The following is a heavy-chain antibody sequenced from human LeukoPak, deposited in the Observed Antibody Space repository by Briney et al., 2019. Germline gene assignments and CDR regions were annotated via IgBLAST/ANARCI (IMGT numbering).Heavy chain of an antibody. V-gene: IGHV1-2*02. Sequence: ASVKVSCKASGYTFTSYGISWVRQAPGQGLEWMGWINPNSGGTNYAQKFQGRVTMTRDTSISTAYMELSRLRSDDTAVYYCARDRVVGFSGLYYYYMDVWGKGTTVTVSS. D-gene: IGHD2/OR15-2a*01. CDR1: GYTFTSYG. J-gene: IGHJ6*03. CDR3: ARDRVVGFSGLYYYYMDV. CDR2: INPNSGGT.